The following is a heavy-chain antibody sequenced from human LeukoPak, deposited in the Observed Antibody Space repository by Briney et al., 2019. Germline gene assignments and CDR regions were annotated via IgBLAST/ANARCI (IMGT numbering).Heavy chain of an antibody. CDR2: ISGSGGST. J-gene: IGHJ5*02. Sequence: GGSLRLSCAASGFTFSSYAMSWVRQAPGKGLEWVSAISGSGGSTYYADSVKGRFTISRDNSKNTLYLQMNSLRAEDTAVYYCAKVGSAVGDRGVEWFDPWGQGTLVTVSS. CDR1: GFTFSSYA. D-gene: IGHD3-10*01. V-gene: IGHV3-23*01. CDR3: AKVGSAVGDRGVEWFDP.